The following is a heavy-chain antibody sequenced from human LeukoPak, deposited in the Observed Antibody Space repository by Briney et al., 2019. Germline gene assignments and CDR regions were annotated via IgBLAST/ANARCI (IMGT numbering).Heavy chain of an antibody. J-gene: IGHJ5*02. V-gene: IGHV1-3*01. CDR3: ARDGYSYAPGGWFDP. CDR1: GYTFTSYA. D-gene: IGHD5-18*01. CDR2: INAGNGNT. Sequence: ASVKVSCKASGYTFTSYAMHWVRQAPGQRLEWMGWINAGNGNTKYSQKFQGRVTITRDTSASTAYMELSSLRSEDTAVYYCARDGYSYAPGGWFDPRGQGTLVTVSS.